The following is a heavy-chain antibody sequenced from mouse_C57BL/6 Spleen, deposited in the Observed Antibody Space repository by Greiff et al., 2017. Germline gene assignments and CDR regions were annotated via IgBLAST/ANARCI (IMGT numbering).Heavy chain of an antibody. CDR3: VKGWDGYFDY. V-gene: IGHV7-4*01. CDR2: IRNKANGYTT. Sequence: EVMLVESGGGLVQPGASLRLSCAASGFTFTDYYMSWVRQPPGKAPEWLALIRNKANGYTTEYTAYVKGRFTISRDNSQNILYLQMHTLEAEDSATSYCVKGWDGYFDYWGQGTTLTVSS. D-gene: IGHD4-1*01. CDR1: GFTFTDYY. J-gene: IGHJ2*01.